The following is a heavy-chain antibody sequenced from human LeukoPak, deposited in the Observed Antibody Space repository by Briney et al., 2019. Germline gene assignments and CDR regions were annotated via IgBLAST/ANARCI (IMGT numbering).Heavy chain of an antibody. D-gene: IGHD3-22*01. V-gene: IGHV1-2*06. J-gene: IGHJ3*02. CDR1: GGTFISYA. CDR2: INPNSGGT. Sequence: ASVKVSCKASGGTFISYAISWVRQAPGQGLEWMGRINPNSGGTNYAQKFQGRVTMTRDTSISTAYMDLSSLRSDDTAVYYCTREDDSSGYRPFDIWGQGTMVTVSS. CDR3: TREDDSSGYRPFDI.